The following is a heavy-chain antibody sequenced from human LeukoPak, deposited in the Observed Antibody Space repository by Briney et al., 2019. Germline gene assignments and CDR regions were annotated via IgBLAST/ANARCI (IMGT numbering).Heavy chain of an antibody. Sequence: GRSLRLSCAASGFTFDDYAMHWVRQAPGKGLEWVSGISWNSGSIGYADSVKGRFTISRDNAMNSLYLQMNSLRAEDTALYYCAKDETIFGQYYYGMDVWGQGTTVTVSS. V-gene: IGHV3-9*01. CDR1: GFTFDDYA. CDR3: AKDETIFGQYYYGMDV. D-gene: IGHD3-3*01. J-gene: IGHJ6*02. CDR2: ISWNSGSI.